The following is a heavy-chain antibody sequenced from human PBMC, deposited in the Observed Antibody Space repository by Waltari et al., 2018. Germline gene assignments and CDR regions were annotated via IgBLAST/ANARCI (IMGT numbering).Heavy chain of an antibody. D-gene: IGHD6-13*01. CDR3: AHGEAAAASYYFDY. J-gene: IGHJ4*02. CDR1: GFSLSTSGVG. V-gene: IGHV2-5*01. CDR2: IYWNDDK. Sequence: QITLKESGPTLVKPTQTLTLTCTFSGFSLSTSGVGVGWIRQPPGKALEWLALIYWNDDKRYSPSLKSRLTITKDTSKNQVVLTTTNMDPVDTATYYCAHGEAAAASYYFDYWGQGTLVTVSS.